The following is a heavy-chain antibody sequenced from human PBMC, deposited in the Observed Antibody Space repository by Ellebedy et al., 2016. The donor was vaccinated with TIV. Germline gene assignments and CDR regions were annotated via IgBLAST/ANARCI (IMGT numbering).Heavy chain of an antibody. J-gene: IGHJ4*02. CDR1: GFSFSSST. V-gene: IGHV3-23*01. Sequence: GESLKISXVASGFSFSSSTMGWVRQAPRKGLEWVSAISETGEDTYYSDSVKGRFTISRDNSKTTLYLQMNRLRAEDTALYYCANVVGHWGQGTLVTVSS. CDR3: ANVVGH. CDR2: ISETGEDT.